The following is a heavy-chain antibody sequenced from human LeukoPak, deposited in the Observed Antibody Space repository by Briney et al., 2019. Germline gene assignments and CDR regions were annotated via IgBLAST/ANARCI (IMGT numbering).Heavy chain of an antibody. CDR2: FDPADGEP. D-gene: IGHD4-17*01. V-gene: IGHV1-24*01. J-gene: IGHJ4*02. Sequence: ASLKVSCKISGYTLTEVSMHRVRQAPGKGLEWMGGFDPADGEPIYAQKFQGRVTMSEDTSTDTAYMDLSSLRSEDTAVYYCATEVVGYGDVHYFDSWGQGTLVTVSS. CDR1: GYTLTEVS. CDR3: ATEVVGYGDVHYFDS.